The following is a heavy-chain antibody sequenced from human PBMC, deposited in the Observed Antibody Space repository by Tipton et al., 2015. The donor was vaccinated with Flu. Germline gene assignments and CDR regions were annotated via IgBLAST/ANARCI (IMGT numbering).Heavy chain of an antibody. CDR2: INPSGGST. CDR1: GYTFTSYY. J-gene: IGHJ3*02. CDR3: ARGREYQLPRGPTYAFDI. V-gene: IGHV1-46*01. Sequence: QLVQSGAEVKKPGASVKVSCKASGYTFTSYYMHWVRQAPGQGLEWMGIINPSGGSTSYAQKFQGRVTMTRDPSTSTVYMELSSLRSEDTAVYYCARGREYQLPRGPTYAFDIWGQGTMVTVSS. D-gene: IGHD2-2*01.